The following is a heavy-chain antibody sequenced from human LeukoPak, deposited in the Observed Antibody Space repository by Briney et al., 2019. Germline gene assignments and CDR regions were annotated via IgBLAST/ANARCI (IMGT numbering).Heavy chain of an antibody. CDR1: GSTLSTYN. J-gene: IGHJ3*02. V-gene: IGHV3-21*01. Sequence: TGGSLRLSCAASGSTLSTYNTHWVRQAPGKGLEWVSSITSSSTYYADSVKGRFTISRDNAKNSLYLQMNSLRAEDTAVYYCARERVTTTAFDIWGQGTMVTVSS. CDR3: ARERVTTTAFDI. D-gene: IGHD5-12*01. CDR2: ITSSSTY.